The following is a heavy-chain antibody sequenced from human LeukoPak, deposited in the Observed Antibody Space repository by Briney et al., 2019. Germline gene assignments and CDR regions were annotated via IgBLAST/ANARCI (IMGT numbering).Heavy chain of an antibody. V-gene: IGHV3-74*01. D-gene: IGHD3-16*01. Sequence: GGSLRLSCAASGFTFSSYWMHWVRQAPGKGLVWLSRINSDGRSTSYADSVKGRFTVSRDNARNTLYLQMDSLRVDDTAVYYCARDWAWGGFDHWGQGTLVTVSS. CDR1: GFTFSSYW. CDR2: INSDGRST. CDR3: ARDWAWGGFDH. J-gene: IGHJ4*02.